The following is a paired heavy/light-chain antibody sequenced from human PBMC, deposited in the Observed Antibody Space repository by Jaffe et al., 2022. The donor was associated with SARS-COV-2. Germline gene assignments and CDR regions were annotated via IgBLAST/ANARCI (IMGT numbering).Heavy chain of an antibody. D-gene: IGHD1-26*01. CDR1: GFTFNTYA. J-gene: IGHJ3*02. V-gene: IGHV3-23*01. CDR3: AKGWELLGDVFDI. Sequence: EVQLLESGGGLVQPGGSLRLSCAASGFTFNTYAMTWVRQAPGKGLEWVSTISGSGGSTYYADSVKGRFTISRDNSKNTLYVQMNSLRAEDTAVYFCAKGWELLGDVFDIWGQGTMVTVSS. CDR2: ISGSGGST.
Light chain of an antibody. CDR2: RNN. J-gene: IGLJ1*01. CDR3: ATWDDSLSGYV. Sequence: QSVLTQPPSASGTPGQRVTISCSGSSSNIGSNYVYWYQQLPGTAPKLLIYRNNQRPSGVPDRFSGSKSGTSASLAISGLRSEDEADYYCATWDDSLSGYVFGTGTKVTVL. V-gene: IGLV1-47*01. CDR1: SSNIGSNY.